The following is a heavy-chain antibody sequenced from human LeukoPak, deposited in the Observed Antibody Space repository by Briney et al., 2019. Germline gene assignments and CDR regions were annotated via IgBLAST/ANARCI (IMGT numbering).Heavy chain of an antibody. Sequence: ASVKVSCKASGGTFSSYAISWVRQAPGQGLEWMGGIIPIFGTANYAQKFRGRVTITADESTSTAYMELSSLRPEDTAVYYCARGGIVVVPAAILGAFDIWGQGTMVTVSS. CDR3: ARGGIVVVPAAILGAFDI. CDR1: GGTFSSYA. J-gene: IGHJ3*02. CDR2: IIPIFGTA. D-gene: IGHD2-2*02. V-gene: IGHV1-69*01.